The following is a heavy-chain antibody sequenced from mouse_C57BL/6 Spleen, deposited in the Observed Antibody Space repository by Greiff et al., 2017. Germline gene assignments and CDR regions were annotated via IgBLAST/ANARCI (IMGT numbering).Heavy chain of an antibody. D-gene: IGHD1-1*01. CDR3: AYYYYGSSYSYGC. CDR1: GFNITDYY. Sequence: VQLQQSGAELVKPGASVKLSCTASGFNITDYYMHWVKQRTEQGLEWIGRIDPEGGDTKYAPRFQAKATMTADNSSSTAYLQRSSLTSADTAVYDCAYYYYGSSYSYGCRGPGTTLTV. J-gene: IGHJ2*01. V-gene: IGHV14-2*01. CDR2: IDPEGGDT.